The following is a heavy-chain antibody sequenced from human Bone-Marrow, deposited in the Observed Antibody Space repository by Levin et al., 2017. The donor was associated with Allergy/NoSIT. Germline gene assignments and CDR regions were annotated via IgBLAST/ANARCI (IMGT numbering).Heavy chain of an antibody. D-gene: IGHD1-26*01. J-gene: IGHJ2*01. Sequence: GESLKISCTASGFSVRDNYMSWFRLAPGKGLEGVSFIHSGGTRDYANFVMGRFTISRDNAKNTLYLQMDSLRAEDTAIYFCAREHTSRYFDVWGRGTLVTVSS. CDR2: IHSGGTR. CDR1: GFSVRDNY. V-gene: IGHV3-66*01. CDR3: AREHTSRYFDV.